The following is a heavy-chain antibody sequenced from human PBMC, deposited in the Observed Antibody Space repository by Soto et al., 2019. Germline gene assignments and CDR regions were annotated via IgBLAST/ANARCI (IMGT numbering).Heavy chain of an antibody. V-gene: IGHV4-34*01. CDR1: GGSFSGYY. CDR2: VNHSGTT. Sequence: QVQLQQWGAGLLKPSETLSLTCAVYGGSFSGYYWTWIRQSPEKGLEWIGEVNHSGTTYYNPSLKNGVTISVRAPKTQFSLKMSSVTAAGTAVYYCAGGIGYCSSINCYSSRRLRFDSWGQGTLVTVSS. CDR3: AGGIGYCSSINCYSSRRLRFDS. J-gene: IGHJ4*02. D-gene: IGHD2-2*01.